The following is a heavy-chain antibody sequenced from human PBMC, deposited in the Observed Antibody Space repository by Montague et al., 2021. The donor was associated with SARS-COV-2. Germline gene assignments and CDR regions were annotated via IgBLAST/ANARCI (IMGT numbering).Heavy chain of an antibody. CDR1: GFIFRHYA. Sequence: SLRLSCAASGFIFRHYAMSWVRQAPGKGLEWVSGISTSGDYIYYADSLKGRFTISRDNPRNTLYLQMNSLRAEDTAIYYCAKDREMDYSADYWGQGTLVTVSS. J-gene: IGHJ4*02. CDR3: AKDREMDYSADY. D-gene: IGHD5-24*01. CDR2: ISTSGDYI. V-gene: IGHV3-23*01.